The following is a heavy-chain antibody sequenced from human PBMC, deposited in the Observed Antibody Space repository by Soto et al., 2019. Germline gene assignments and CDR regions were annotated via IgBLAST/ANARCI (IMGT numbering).Heavy chain of an antibody. CDR3: AREGHSDTYSYYQPLDV. J-gene: IGHJ6*02. CDR2: MYTSGST. V-gene: IGHV4-4*07. Sequence: SETLSLTCTVSGGSISNYYWTWIRQPAGKGLEWIGRMYTSGSTNYNPSLKSRVTMSVDTSKNQFSLNLRSVTAADTAVYYCAREGHSDTYSYYQPLDVWGQGTTVTVSS. CDR1: GGSISNYY. D-gene: IGHD2-21*02.